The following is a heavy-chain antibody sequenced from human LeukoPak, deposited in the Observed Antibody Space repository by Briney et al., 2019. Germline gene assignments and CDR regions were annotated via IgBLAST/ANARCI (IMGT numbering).Heavy chain of an antibody. Sequence: GGSLRLSCAASGFTFDDYGMSWVRQAPGKGLVWVSRINSDGSSTTYADSVKGRFTISRDNAKNTLYLQMNSLRAEDPAVYYCARGSYGYDYWGQGTLVTVSS. V-gene: IGHV3-74*01. D-gene: IGHD5-18*01. CDR2: INSDGSST. CDR3: ARGSYGYDY. CDR1: GFTFDDYG. J-gene: IGHJ4*02.